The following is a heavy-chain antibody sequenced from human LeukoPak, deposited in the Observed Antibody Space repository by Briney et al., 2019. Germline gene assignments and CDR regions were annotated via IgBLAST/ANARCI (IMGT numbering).Heavy chain of an antibody. CDR2: IRSKTYGETT. J-gene: IGHJ4*02. V-gene: IGHV3-49*04. CDR1: GFTLGDFA. CDR3: SRADPLIGAKYYFDY. D-gene: IGHD4/OR15-4a*01. Sequence: GGSLRLSCTVSGFTLGDFAVSWVRQAPGKGLEWVGLIRSKTYGETTEYAASVKGRFTISRDNSRSIDYLQMSSLKAEDTAVYYCSRADPLIGAKYYFDYWGQAALVTVSS.